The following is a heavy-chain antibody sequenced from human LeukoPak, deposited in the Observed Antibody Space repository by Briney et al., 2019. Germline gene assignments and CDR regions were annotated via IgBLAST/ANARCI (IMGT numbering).Heavy chain of an antibody. Sequence: PGGSLRLSCAASGVTFSSYWMSWVRQAPGKGLEWVANIKQDGSEKYYVDSVKGRFTISRDNAKNSLYLQMNSLRAEDTAVYYCARELSSSWSINRRTKTPNDDYWGQGTLVTVSS. CDR3: ARELSSSWSINRRTKTPNDDY. V-gene: IGHV3-7*01. CDR1: GVTFSSYW. D-gene: IGHD6-13*01. CDR2: IKQDGSEK. J-gene: IGHJ4*02.